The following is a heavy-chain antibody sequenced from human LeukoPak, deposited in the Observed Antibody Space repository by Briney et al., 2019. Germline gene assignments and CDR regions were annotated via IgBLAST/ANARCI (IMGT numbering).Heavy chain of an antibody. D-gene: IGHD3-10*01. J-gene: IGHJ3*01. Sequence: PSETLSLTCTVSGGSISSNDYSWSWIRQPPGSGLEWIGYMYYSGSSYYSPSLKSRVTISVDTSKNRFSLNLSSVTAADTAVYYCARAHYYGSGSPDAFDVWGQGTLVTVFS. CDR3: ARAHYYGSGSPDAFDV. CDR1: GGSISSNDYS. CDR2: MYYSGSS. V-gene: IGHV4-30-4*01.